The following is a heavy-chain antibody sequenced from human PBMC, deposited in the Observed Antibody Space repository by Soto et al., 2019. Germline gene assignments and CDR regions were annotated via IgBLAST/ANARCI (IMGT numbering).Heavy chain of an antibody. CDR2: IYYSGST. Sequence: SLTCTVSGGSISSYYWSWIRQPPGKGLEWIGYIYYSGSTNYNPSLKSRVTISVDTSKNQFSLKLSSVTAADTAVYYCAREMGYCISTSCHNWFDPWGQGTLVTSPQ. V-gene: IGHV4-59*01. J-gene: IGHJ5*02. D-gene: IGHD2-2*01. CDR1: GGSISSYY. CDR3: AREMGYCISTSCHNWFDP.